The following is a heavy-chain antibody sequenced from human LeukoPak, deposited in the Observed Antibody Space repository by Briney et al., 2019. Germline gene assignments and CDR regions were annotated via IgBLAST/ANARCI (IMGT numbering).Heavy chain of an antibody. Sequence: SETLSLTCTVSGASITSYHWSWIRQPPGKGLEWIGYIHYTGSNNYNPSLKSRVTISVDTSKSQFSLKLSSVTAADTAVYYCARHAYGATRDYWGQGTLVTVSS. D-gene: IGHD3-16*01. CDR3: ARHAYGATRDY. V-gene: IGHV4-59*01. CDR2: IHYTGSN. J-gene: IGHJ4*02. CDR1: GASITSYH.